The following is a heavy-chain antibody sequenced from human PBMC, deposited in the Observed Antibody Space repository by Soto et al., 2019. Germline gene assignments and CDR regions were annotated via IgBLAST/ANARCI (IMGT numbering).Heavy chain of an antibody. J-gene: IGHJ4*02. Sequence: SETLSLTCAVYGGSFSCYYWIWIRQPPGKGLEWIGEINHSGSTNYNPSLKSRVTISVDTSKNQFSLKLSSVTAADTAVYYCARGKDYDYVWGSYRFAPVRNYFDYWGQGTLVTAPQ. CDR2: INHSGST. CDR3: ARGKDYDYVWGSYRFAPVRNYFDY. D-gene: IGHD3-16*02. V-gene: IGHV4-34*01. CDR1: GGSFSCYY.